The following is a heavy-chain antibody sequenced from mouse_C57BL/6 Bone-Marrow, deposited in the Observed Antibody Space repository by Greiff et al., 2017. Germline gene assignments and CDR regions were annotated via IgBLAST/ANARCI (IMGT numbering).Heavy chain of an antibody. V-gene: IGHV2-3*01. J-gene: IGHJ2*01. CDR2: LWGDGST. Sequence: VKLVESGPGLVAPSQSLSITCTVSGFSLTCYGVSWVRQPPGKGLAWLGVLWGDGSTTYPSALISRPSISKDNSKGQVFLKLNILQTDDTATYYCAKPDYYGSSLDYWGQGTTLTVSS. D-gene: IGHD1-1*01. CDR1: GFSLTCYG. CDR3: AKPDYYGSSLDY.